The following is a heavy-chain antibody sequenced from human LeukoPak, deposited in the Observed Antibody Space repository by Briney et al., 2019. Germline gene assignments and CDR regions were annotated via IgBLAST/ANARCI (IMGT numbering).Heavy chain of an antibody. Sequence: ASVKVSCKASGYTFTSYYMHWVRPAPGQGLAGMGIINPSGGSTSYARKFQGRVTMTRDMSTSTVYMELSSLRSEDTAVYYCARGGPERRTDYYYYYYMDVWGKGTTVTVSS. D-gene: IGHD1-1*01. V-gene: IGHV1-46*01. CDR2: INPSGGST. J-gene: IGHJ6*03. CDR3: ARGGPERRTDYYYYYYMDV. CDR1: GYTFTSYY.